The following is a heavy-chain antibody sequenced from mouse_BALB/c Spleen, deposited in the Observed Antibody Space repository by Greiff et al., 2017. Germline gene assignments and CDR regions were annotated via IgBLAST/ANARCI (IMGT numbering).Heavy chain of an antibody. V-gene: IGHV5-6-2*01. J-gene: IGHJ1*01. Sequence: EVKVVESGGGLVKLGGSLKLSCAASGFTFSSYYMSWVRQTPEKRLELVAAINSNGGSTYYPDTVKGRFTISRDNAKNTLYLQMSSLKSEDTALYYCARQNYGSSYFDVWGAGTTVTVSS. CDR1: GFTFSSYY. CDR3: ARQNYGSSYFDV. D-gene: IGHD1-1*01. CDR2: INSNGGST.